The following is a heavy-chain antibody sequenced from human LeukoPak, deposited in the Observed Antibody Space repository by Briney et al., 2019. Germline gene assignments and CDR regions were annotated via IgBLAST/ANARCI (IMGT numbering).Heavy chain of an antibody. Sequence: GGSLRLSCAASGFTVSDNYMSWFRQAPGKGLEWVANIKQDGTEKYYVDSVKGRFTVSRDNARNSLYLQMSSLRAEDTAVYYCARDNLYCSGNNCYSSFDYWGQGTLVTVSS. V-gene: IGHV3-7*01. CDR3: ARDNLYCSGNNCYSSFDY. CDR1: GFTVSDNY. D-gene: IGHD2-15*01. CDR2: IKQDGTEK. J-gene: IGHJ4*02.